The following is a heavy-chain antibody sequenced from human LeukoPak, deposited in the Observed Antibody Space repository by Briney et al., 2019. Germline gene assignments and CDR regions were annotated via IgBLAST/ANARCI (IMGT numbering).Heavy chain of an antibody. Sequence: SQTLSLTCTVSGGSISSGGYYWSWLRQHPGKGLEWIGYIYYSGSTYYNPSLKSRVTISVDTSKNQFSLKLSSVTAADTAVYYCASVFWRRAFDIWGRGTMVTVSS. J-gene: IGHJ3*02. CDR1: GGSISSGGYY. CDR3: ASVFWRRAFDI. V-gene: IGHV4-31*03. D-gene: IGHD3-9*01. CDR2: IYYSGST.